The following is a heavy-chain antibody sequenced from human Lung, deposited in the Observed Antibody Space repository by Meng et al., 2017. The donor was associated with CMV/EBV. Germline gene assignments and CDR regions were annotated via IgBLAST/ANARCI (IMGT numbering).Heavy chain of an antibody. V-gene: IGHV1-69*10. CDR1: GGTFSSYA. D-gene: IGHD2-2*02. J-gene: IGHJ5*02. CDR3: ARGGTVVPAAIRGRGWFDP. Sequence: SLXVSXXASGGTFSSYAISWVRQAPGQGLEWMGGIIPILGIANYAQKFQGRVTITADKSTSTAYMELSSLRSEDTAVYYCARGGTVVPAAIRGRGWFDPWGQGXLVTVSS. CDR2: IIPILGIA.